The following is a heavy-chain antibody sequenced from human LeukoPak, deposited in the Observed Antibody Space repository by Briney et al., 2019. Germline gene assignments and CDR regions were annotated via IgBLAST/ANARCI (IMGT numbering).Heavy chain of an antibody. Sequence: SETLSLTCTVSGGSISSYYWSWIRQSPGKGLEWMGYIYYSGNTNYNPSLKSRVTISIDTSKNQFSLKLSSVTAADTAVYCCARVGEGCFDVWGQGTMVTVSS. V-gene: IGHV4-59*01. CDR1: GGSISSYY. D-gene: IGHD3-16*01. CDR3: ARVGEGCFDV. J-gene: IGHJ3*01. CDR2: IYYSGNT.